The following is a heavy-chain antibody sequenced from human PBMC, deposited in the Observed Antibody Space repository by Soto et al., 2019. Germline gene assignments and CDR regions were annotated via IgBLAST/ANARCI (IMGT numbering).Heavy chain of an antibody. CDR2: IYYSGRT. V-gene: IGHV4-59*01. D-gene: IGHD2-21*02. J-gene: IGHJ4*02. CDR1: CCSLRSYF. Sequence: PSENLSPTSTFSCCSLRSYFLTLLLPPPGKGLEWIGYIYYSGRTNYTPSLKSRVSISVDTSKNHFSLQLRSVTAAGTAVYYCARVGGDEFGDCGCFDYWGQGTPVTVSS. CDR3: ARVGGDEFGDCGCFDY.